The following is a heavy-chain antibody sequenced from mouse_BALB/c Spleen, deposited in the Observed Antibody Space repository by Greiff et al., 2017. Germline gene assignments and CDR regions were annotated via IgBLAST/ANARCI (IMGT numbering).Heavy chain of an antibody. CDR1: GYTFTSYW. D-gene: IGHD2-3*01. CDR3: AKRWLLRGYAMDY. J-gene: IGHJ4*01. CDR2: INPSNGRT. V-gene: IGHV1S81*02. Sequence: QVPLQQPGAELVKPGASVKLSCKASGYTFTSYWMHWVKQRPGQGLEWIGEINPSNGRTNYNEKFKSKTTLAVDKSSSTAYMQLSSLTSEDSAVYSCAKRWLLRGYAMDYWGQGTSVTVSA.